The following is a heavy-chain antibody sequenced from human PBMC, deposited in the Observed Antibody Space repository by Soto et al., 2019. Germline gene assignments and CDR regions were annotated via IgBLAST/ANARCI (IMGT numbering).Heavy chain of an antibody. V-gene: IGHV3-30-3*01. CDR3: AKDRTVAARNFDY. Sequence: PGGSLRLSCAASGFTFSSYAMHWVRQAPGKGLECVAVISYDGSNKYYSVSVKGRFTISRDNSKNTLYLQMNSLRAEDTAVYYCAKDRTVAARNFDYWGQGTQVTVSS. D-gene: IGHD6-6*01. CDR2: ISYDGSNK. CDR1: GFTFSSYA. J-gene: IGHJ4*02.